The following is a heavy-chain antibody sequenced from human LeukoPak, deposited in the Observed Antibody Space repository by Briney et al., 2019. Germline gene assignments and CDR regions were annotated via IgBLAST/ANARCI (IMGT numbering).Heavy chain of an antibody. D-gene: IGHD3-22*01. Sequence: SETLFLTCAVYGGSFSGYYWTWIRQSPGEGLEWIGEINPSGSTYYNPSLKSRLTISRDASKNQFSLRLSSVTAADTAVYYCARGRQEISMMLVVMTGVSYYLDVWGKGTTVTVS. V-gene: IGHV4-34*01. CDR1: GGSFSGYY. CDR3: ARGRQEISMMLVVMTGVSYYLDV. J-gene: IGHJ6*03. CDR2: INPSGST.